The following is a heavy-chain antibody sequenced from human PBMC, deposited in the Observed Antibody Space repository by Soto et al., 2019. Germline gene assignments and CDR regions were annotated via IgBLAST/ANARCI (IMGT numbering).Heavy chain of an antibody. Sequence: GGSLRLSCAASGFTFSDHFMDWVRQAPGKGLEWVGRTRNKANEYSTEYAASVKGRFAISRDDSKSSLYLQMSSLRSEDTAVYYCVRETYDVEAPYAISYFDFWGQGTLVTVSS. CDR2: TRNKANEYST. D-gene: IGHD2-8*01. V-gene: IGHV3-72*01. CDR3: VRETYDVEAPYAISYFDF. J-gene: IGHJ4*02. CDR1: GFTFSDHF.